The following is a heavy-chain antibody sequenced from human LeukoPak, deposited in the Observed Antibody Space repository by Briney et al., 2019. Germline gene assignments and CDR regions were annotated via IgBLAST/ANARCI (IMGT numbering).Heavy chain of an antibody. CDR1: GFTFSSYW. V-gene: IGHV3-7*01. CDR3: ATDYSSSWYPGDY. Sequence: GGSLRLSCAASGFTFSSYWMSWVRQAPGKGLEWVANIKRDGSEKYYVDSVKGRFTISRDNAKNSLYLQMNSLRAEDTAVYYCATDYSSSWYPGDYWGQGTLVTVSS. CDR2: IKRDGSEK. D-gene: IGHD6-13*01. J-gene: IGHJ4*02.